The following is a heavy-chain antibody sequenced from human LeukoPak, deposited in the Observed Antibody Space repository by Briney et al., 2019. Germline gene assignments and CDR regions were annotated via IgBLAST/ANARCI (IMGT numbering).Heavy chain of an antibody. CDR2: INPNSGGT. V-gene: IGHV1-2*02. J-gene: IGHJ4*02. Sequence: ASVKVSCKASGGTFSSYAISWVRQAPGQGLEWMGWINPNSGGTNYALKFQGRVTMTRDTSISTAYMELSRLRSDDTAVYYCARDRDGDSSYWGQGTLVTVSS. CDR1: GGTFSSYA. CDR3: ARDRDGDSSY. D-gene: IGHD4-17*01.